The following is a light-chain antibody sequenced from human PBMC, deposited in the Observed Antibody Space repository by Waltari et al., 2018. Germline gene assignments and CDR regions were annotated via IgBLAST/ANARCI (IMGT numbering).Light chain of an antibody. CDR3: QVWHAAIDPGV. V-gene: IGLV3-21*04. CDR1: NIGSYS. CDR2: YDS. J-gene: IGLJ1*01. Sequence: SYVLTQPPSVSVAPGETARNTCGGDNIGSYSVHWYQQKPGQAPVLVIFYDSDRPSGIPGRFSGSNSGNTATLPITRVEAGDEANYYCQVWHAAIDPGVFGTGTEVSVL.